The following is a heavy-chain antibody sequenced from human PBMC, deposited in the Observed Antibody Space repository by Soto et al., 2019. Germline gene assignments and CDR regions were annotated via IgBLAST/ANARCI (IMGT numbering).Heavy chain of an antibody. CDR3: ARGPDVNY. V-gene: IGHV4-34*01. J-gene: IGHJ4*02. CDR1: GGSFSGYY. CDR2: INHSGST. Sequence: SETLSLTCAVYGGSFSGYYWSWIRQPPGKGLEWIGEINHSGSTNYNPSLKSRVTISVDTSKNQFSLKLSSVTAADTAVYYCARGPDVNYWGQGTMVTVSS.